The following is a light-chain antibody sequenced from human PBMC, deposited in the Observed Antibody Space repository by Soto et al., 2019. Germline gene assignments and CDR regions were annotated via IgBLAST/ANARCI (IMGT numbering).Light chain of an antibody. J-gene: IGLJ2*01. CDR1: SSNIGNNY. CDR3: GTWDSSLSAGV. V-gene: IGLV1-51*01. Sequence: QSVLTQPTSVSAAPGQKVTSSCSGSSSNIGNNYVSWYQQLPGTAPKLLIYDNSKRPSGIPDRFSGSKSGTSATLGITGLQTGDEADYYCGTWDSSLSAGVFGGGTKLTVL. CDR2: DNS.